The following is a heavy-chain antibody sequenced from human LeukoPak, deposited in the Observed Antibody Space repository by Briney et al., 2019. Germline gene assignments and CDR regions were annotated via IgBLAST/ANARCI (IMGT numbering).Heavy chain of an antibody. V-gene: IGHV4-30-4*08. CDR3: ARCTSTSCYNFDY. CDR1: GGSLSSGDYY. J-gene: IGHJ4*02. D-gene: IGHD2-2*02. CDR2: IYYSGST. Sequence: SQTLSLTCTVSGGSLSSGDYYWSWIRQPPGKGLEWIGYIYYSGSTNYNPSLKSRVTISVDTSKNQFSLKLSSVTAADTAVYYCARCTSTSCYNFDYWGQGALVTVSS.